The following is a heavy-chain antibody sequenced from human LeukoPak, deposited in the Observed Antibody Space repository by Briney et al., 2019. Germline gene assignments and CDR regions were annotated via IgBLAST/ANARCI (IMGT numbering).Heavy chain of an antibody. CDR1: GFTVSSNY. Sequence: GGSLRLSCAASGFTVSSNYMSWVRQTPGKGLEWVSVIYSGGSTYYADSVKGRFTISRDNSKNTLYLQMNSLRAEDTAVYYCAREIIQLPGYFDYWGQGTLVTVSS. J-gene: IGHJ4*02. CDR2: IYSGGST. V-gene: IGHV3-53*01. CDR3: AREIIQLPGYFDY. D-gene: IGHD5-18*01.